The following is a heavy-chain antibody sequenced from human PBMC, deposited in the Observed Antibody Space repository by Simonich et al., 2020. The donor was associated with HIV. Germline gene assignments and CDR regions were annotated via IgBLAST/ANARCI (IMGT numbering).Heavy chain of an antibody. Sequence: QVQLQQWGAGLLKPSETLSLTCAVYGGSFSGYYWSWIRQPPGKGLEWIGEINHSRNHNYKSSLNSRATISVDKSKNQFSLKLSSVTAADTAIYYCARRDRELILYFDYWGQGNLVTVSS. CDR1: GGSFSGYY. CDR3: ARRDRELILYFDY. V-gene: IGHV4-34*01. CDR2: INHSRNH. D-gene: IGHD3-3*01. J-gene: IGHJ4*02.